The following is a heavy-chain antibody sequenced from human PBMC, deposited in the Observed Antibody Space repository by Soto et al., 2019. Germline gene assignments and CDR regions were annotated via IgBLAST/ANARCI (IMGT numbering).Heavy chain of an antibody. D-gene: IGHD2-15*01. CDR1: GFTFNNYW. CDR3: ASHHCRGGSCYGGDAFDI. J-gene: IGHJ3*02. CDR2: INSDGTST. V-gene: IGHV3-74*01. Sequence: EVQLVESGGGLVQPGGSLRLSCAASGFTFNNYWMHWVRQAPGKGLVWVSRINSDGTSTSYADSVKGRFTISRDNAKNTLYLQMNSLRAEDTAVYYCASHHCRGGSCYGGDAFDIWDQGTMVTVSS.